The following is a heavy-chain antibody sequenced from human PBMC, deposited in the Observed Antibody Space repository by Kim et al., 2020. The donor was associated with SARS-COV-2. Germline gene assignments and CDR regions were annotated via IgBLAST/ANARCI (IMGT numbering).Heavy chain of an antibody. V-gene: IGHV3-74*01. J-gene: IGHJ4*01. CDR3: ARGSYLAVAGYYFDY. D-gene: IGHD6-19*01. CDR1: ESTFSSHW. Sequence: GGSLRLSCAGSESTFSSHWLHWVRQAPGKGLVWVSRMNIDGSSTAYADSLKGRFIISRDNAKNTLNLQMNSLRAEDTAMYYCARGSYLAVAGYYFDYWGQASLVTVPA. CDR2: MNIDGSST.